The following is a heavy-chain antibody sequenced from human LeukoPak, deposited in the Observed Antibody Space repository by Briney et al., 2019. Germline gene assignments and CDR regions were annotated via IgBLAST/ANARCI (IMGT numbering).Heavy chain of an antibody. CDR2: ISWNSGSI. D-gene: IGHD3-10*01. CDR3: AKDYGSGSSLDAFDI. Sequence: GGSLRLSCAASGFTFDDYAMHWVRQAPGKGLEWVSGISWNSGSIGYADSVKGRFTISRDNAKNSLYLQMNSLRAEDTALYYCAKDYGSGSSLDAFDIWGQGTMVTVSS. CDR1: GFTFDDYA. V-gene: IGHV3-9*01. J-gene: IGHJ3*02.